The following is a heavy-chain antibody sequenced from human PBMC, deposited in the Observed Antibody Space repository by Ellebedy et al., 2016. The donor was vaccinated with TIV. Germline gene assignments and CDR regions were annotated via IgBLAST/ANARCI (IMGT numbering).Heavy chain of an antibody. V-gene: IGHV4-34*01. J-gene: IGHJ4*02. CDR2: IYYSGST. Sequence: GSLRLSXAASGFTFSDYYMSWIRQHPGKGLEWIGYIYYSGSTNYNPSLKSRVTISVDTSKNQFSLKLSSVTAADTAVYYCARSEYSSSWYNFDYWGQGTLVTVSS. D-gene: IGHD6-13*01. CDR3: ARSEYSSSWYNFDY. CDR1: GFTFSDYY.